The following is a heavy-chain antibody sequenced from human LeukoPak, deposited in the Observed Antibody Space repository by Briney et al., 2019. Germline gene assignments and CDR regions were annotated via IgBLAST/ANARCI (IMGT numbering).Heavy chain of an antibody. CDR2: IIPIFGTA. J-gene: IGHJ4*02. CDR1: GGTFSSYA. D-gene: IGHD3-16*02. V-gene: IGHV1-69*06. Sequence: APVKVSCKASGGTFSSYAISWVRQAPGQGLEWMGGIIPIFGTANYAQKFQGRVTITADKSTSTAYMELSSLRSEDTAVYYCARGLGELSFDLCYWGQGTLVTVSS. CDR3: ARGLGELSFDLCY.